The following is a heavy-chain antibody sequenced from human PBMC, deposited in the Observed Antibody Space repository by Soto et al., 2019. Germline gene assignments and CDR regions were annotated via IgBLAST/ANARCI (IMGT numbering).Heavy chain of an antibody. D-gene: IGHD6-13*01. J-gene: IGHJ6*02. Sequence: GGSLRLSCAASGFTFSSYWMHWVRQAPGKGLVWVSRINSDGSSTSYADSVKGRFTISRDNAKNTLYLQMNSLRAEDTAVYYCARSGYSSSWYYYYGMDVWGQGTTVTVSS. CDR1: GFTFSSYW. CDR2: INSDGSST. CDR3: ARSGYSSSWYYYYGMDV. V-gene: IGHV3-74*01.